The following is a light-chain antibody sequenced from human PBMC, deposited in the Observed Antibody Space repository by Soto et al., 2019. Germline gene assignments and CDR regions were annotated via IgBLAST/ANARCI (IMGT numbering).Light chain of an antibody. Sequence: QSALIQPRSVSGSPGQSVTISCTGTSSDVGTYNYVSWYRQLPGKAPKLMISDVSKRPSGVPDRFSGSKSDNTASLTISGLQAEDEGDYYCCSYAGSYIFVFGTGTKLTVL. CDR3: CSYAGSYIFV. CDR1: SSDVGTYNY. V-gene: IGLV2-11*01. CDR2: DVS. J-gene: IGLJ1*01.